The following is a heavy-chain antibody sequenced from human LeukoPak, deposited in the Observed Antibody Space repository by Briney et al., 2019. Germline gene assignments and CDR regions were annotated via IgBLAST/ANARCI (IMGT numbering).Heavy chain of an antibody. D-gene: IGHD3-10*02. CDR2: ISSGSSYI. CDR1: GFTFNSYS. CDR3: ARRGTLFGEFNFDY. V-gene: IGHV3-21*01. J-gene: IGHJ4*02. Sequence: PGGSLRLSCAASGFTFNSYSMNWVRQAPGKGLEWVSFISSGSSYIYYADSVKGRFIISRDNAKNSLYLQMNSLRAEDTAVYYCARRGTLFGEFNFDYWGQGTLVTVSS.